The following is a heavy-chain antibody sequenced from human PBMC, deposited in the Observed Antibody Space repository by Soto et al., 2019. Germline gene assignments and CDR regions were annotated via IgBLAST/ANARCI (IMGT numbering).Heavy chain of an antibody. CDR1: GFTFSSYA. CDR3: ARDGGADGIAAAGTGYYYGMDV. V-gene: IGHV3-30-3*01. Sequence: QVQLVESGGGVVQPGRSLRLSCAASGFTFSSYAMHWVRQAPGKGLEWVAVISYDGSNKYYADSVKGRFTISRDNSKNTLYLQMNSLRAEDTAVYYCARDGGADGIAAAGTGYYYGMDVWGQGTTVTVSS. CDR2: ISYDGSNK. D-gene: IGHD6-13*01. J-gene: IGHJ6*02.